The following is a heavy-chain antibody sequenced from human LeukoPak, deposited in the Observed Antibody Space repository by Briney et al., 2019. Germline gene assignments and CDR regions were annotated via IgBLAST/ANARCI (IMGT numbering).Heavy chain of an antibody. J-gene: IGHJ2*01. V-gene: IGHV3-23*01. CDR3: AKKRVITTPDAIDWYFDL. CDR2: ISGSDRHGMT. D-gene: IGHD1-1*01. CDR1: GFTFSTYA. Sequence: GGSLRLSCAASGFTFSTYAISWVRQAPGKGLEWVSAISGSDRHGMTYYADSVKGRFTISRDNSENTLFLQMNNLGAEDTALYYCAKKRVITTPDAIDWYFDLWGRGTLVTVSS.